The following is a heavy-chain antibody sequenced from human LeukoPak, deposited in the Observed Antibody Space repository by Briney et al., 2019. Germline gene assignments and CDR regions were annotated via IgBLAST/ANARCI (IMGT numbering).Heavy chain of an antibody. Sequence: SETLSLTCTVSGGSISSSSYYWGWIRQPPGKGLEWIGSIYYSGSTNYNPSLKSRVTISVDTSKNQFSLKLSSVTAADTAVYYCARVIVVPAANYYYYYMDVWGKGTTVTISS. V-gene: IGHV4-39*07. CDR1: GGSISSSSYY. CDR3: ARVIVVPAANYYYYYMDV. CDR2: IYYSGST. J-gene: IGHJ6*03. D-gene: IGHD2-2*01.